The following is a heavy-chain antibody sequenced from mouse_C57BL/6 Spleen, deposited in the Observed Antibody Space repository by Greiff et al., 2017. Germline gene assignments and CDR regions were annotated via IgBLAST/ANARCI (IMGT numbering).Heavy chain of an antibody. CDR3: ARSLITTAWYFDV. Sequence: QVKLQQPGAELVKPGASVKLSCKASGYTFPSYWMHWVKQRPGQGLEWIGMIHPNSGSTNYNEKFKSKATLTVAKSSSPSYMQLSCLPSSDSAVYYCARSLITTAWYFDVWGTGTTVTVSS. J-gene: IGHJ1*03. V-gene: IGHV1-64*01. CDR1: GYTFPSYW. CDR2: IHPNSGST. D-gene: IGHD1-1*01.